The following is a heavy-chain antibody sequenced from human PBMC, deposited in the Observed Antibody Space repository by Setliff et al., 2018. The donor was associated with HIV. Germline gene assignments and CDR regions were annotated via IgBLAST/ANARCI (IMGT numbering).Heavy chain of an antibody. CDR1: GGSFSDYY. Sequence: SETLSLTCAVYGGSFSDYYRSWIRQPPGKGLEWIGEINHSGSTNYNPSLKSRVTISVDTSKNQFSLKLSSVTAADTAVYYCARVPPDKIAVAGRDSFDIWGQGTMGT. CDR3: ARVPPDKIAVAGRDSFDI. CDR2: INHSGST. D-gene: IGHD6-19*01. J-gene: IGHJ3*02. V-gene: IGHV4-34*01.